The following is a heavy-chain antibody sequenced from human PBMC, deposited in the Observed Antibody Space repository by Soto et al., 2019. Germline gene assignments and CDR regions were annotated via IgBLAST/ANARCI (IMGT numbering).Heavy chain of an antibody. CDR1: GYTFTSYG. CDR3: ARSGDGNWFDP. V-gene: IGHV1-18*01. Sequence: QVQLVQTGAEVKKPGASVKVSCKASGYTFTSYGITWVRQAPGQGLEWMGWISAYNGDTDYAQKLQGRVTMTTDTSTYTAYMEVRSLSSDDTAVYYCARSGDGNWFDPWGHGTLVTVSS. D-gene: IGHD3-10*01. CDR2: ISAYNGDT. J-gene: IGHJ5*02.